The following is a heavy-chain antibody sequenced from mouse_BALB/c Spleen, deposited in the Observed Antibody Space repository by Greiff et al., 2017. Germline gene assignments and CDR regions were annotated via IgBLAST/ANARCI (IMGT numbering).Heavy chain of an antibody. J-gene: IGHJ3*01. V-gene: IGHV5-17*02. D-gene: IGHD3-2*01. CDR1: GFTFSSFG. CDR3: ARSDSSGYGWFAY. CDR2: ISSGSSTI. Sequence: EVMLVESGGGLVQPGGSRKLSCAASGFTFSSFGMHWVRQAPEKGLEWVAYISSGSSTIYYADTVKGRFTISRDNAKNNLYLQMSSLRSEDTALYYCARSDSSGYGWFAYWGQGTLVTVSA.